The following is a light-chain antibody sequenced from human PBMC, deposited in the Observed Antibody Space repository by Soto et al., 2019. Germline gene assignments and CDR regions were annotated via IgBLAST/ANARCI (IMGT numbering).Light chain of an antibody. CDR3: QQRSDWPPWT. J-gene: IGKJ1*01. CDR2: DAS. Sequence: EIVLTQSPATLSLSPGEGATLSCRASQSISSYLAWYQQKPGQAPRLLIYDASSRATGIPARFSGSGSGTDFTLTIISLEPEDFAVYYCQQRSDWPPWTFGQGTKVEIK. V-gene: IGKV3-11*01. CDR1: QSISSY.